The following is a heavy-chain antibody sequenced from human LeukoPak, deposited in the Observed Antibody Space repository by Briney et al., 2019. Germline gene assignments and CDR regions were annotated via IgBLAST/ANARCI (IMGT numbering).Heavy chain of an antibody. CDR1: GGSISSSNFY. Sequence: SETLSLTCTVSGGSISSSNFYWGWIRQPPGKGLEWIGSIFFSGSTYYNPSLETRVTISVDTSKNQFSLRLTSVTAADTAVYYCARLGSSAPLYYFDYWGQGTLVTVSS. V-gene: IGHV4-39*01. J-gene: IGHJ4*02. CDR2: IFFSGST. D-gene: IGHD6-19*01. CDR3: ARLGSSAPLYYFDY.